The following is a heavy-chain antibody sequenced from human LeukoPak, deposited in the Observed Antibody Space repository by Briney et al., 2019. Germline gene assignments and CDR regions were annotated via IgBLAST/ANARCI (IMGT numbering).Heavy chain of an antibody. Sequence: SETLSLTCTVSGGSISSYYWSWIRQPPGKGLKWIGYIYYSGSTNYNPSLKSRVTISVDTSKNQFSLKLSSVTAADTAVYYCARQGDSSGYPTRQYYFDYWGQGTLVTVSS. J-gene: IGHJ4*02. CDR2: IYYSGST. V-gene: IGHV4-59*08. D-gene: IGHD3-22*01. CDR1: GGSISSYY. CDR3: ARQGDSSGYPTRQYYFDY.